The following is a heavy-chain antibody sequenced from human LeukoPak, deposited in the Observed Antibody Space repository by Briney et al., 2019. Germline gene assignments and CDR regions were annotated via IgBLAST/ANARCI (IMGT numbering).Heavy chain of an antibody. V-gene: IGHV1-69*01. Sequence: LGSSVKVSCKASGGTFSSYAISWVRQAPGQGLEWMGGSIPIFGTANYAQKFQGRVTITADESTSTAYMELSSLRSEDTAVYYCARAPEQQLVPDYYYYMDVWGKGTTVTISS. CDR1: GGTFSSYA. J-gene: IGHJ6*03. CDR2: SIPIFGTA. D-gene: IGHD6-13*01. CDR3: ARAPEQQLVPDYYYYMDV.